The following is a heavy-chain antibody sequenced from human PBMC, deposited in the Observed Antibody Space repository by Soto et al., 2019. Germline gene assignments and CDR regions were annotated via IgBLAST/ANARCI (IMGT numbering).Heavy chain of an antibody. CDR3: ARDPTEIASLSMAFEYYYYGMDV. J-gene: IGHJ6*02. Sequence: PGGSLRLSCAASGFSFSSYAMHWVRQAPGKGLEWVAVIAYDGRNKYYADSVKGRFTISRDNSKNTLYLQMNSLRIEDTAVYYCARDPTEIASLSMAFEYYYYGMDVSGQGTTVTVSS. CDR1: GFSFSSYA. D-gene: IGHD1-26*01. V-gene: IGHV3-30*04. CDR2: IAYDGRNK.